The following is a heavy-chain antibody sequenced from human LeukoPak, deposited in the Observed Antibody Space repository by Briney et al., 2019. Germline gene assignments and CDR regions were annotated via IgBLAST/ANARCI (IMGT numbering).Heavy chain of an antibody. Sequence: PGGSLRLSCAASGFTFSSYAMSWVRQGPGKGLEWVGLIKSKTDGGTTDYAAPVKGRFSISRDDSKNTLYLQLNSLKAEDSAVYFCTTDLSTVAGTFDFWGQGTLVTVSS. CDR1: GFTFSSYA. D-gene: IGHD6-19*01. J-gene: IGHJ5*01. V-gene: IGHV3-15*01. CDR2: IKSKTDGGTT. CDR3: TTDLSTVAGTFDF.